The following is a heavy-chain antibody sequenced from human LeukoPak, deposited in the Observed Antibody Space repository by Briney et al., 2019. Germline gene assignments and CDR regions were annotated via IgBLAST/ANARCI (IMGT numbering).Heavy chain of an antibody. J-gene: IGHJ1*01. CDR1: GGSFSGYY. D-gene: IGHD3-22*01. Sequence: SETLSLTCAVYGGSFSGYYWSWIRQPPGKGLEWIGEINHSGSTNYNPSLTSRVTISVDTSKNQFSLKLSSVTAADTAVYYFARGRRRDSSGYRDFQHWGQGTLVTVSS. CDR2: INHSGST. CDR3: ARGRRRDSSGYRDFQH. V-gene: IGHV4-34*01.